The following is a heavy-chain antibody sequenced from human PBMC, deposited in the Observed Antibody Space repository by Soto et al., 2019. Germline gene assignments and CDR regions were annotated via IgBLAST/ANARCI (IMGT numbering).Heavy chain of an antibody. CDR3: AREMGACSDSSCYPGPYDS. V-gene: IGHV3-48*02. Sequence: LRLSCAASGFTFTSYSMNWVRQAPGQGLEWVSYITSKSTTIKYADSVKGRFTVSRDNAKNSLYLQLNSLRDEDTAVYYCAREMGACSDSSCYPGPYDSWGQGTLVTSPQ. CDR1: GFTFTSYS. CDR2: ITSKSTTI. D-gene: IGHD3-16*01. J-gene: IGHJ5*02.